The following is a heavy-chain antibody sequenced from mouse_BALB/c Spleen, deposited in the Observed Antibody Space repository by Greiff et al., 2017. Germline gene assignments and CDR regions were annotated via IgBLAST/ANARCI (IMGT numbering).Heavy chain of an antibody. CDR2: IRSKSNNYAT. J-gene: IGHJ4*01. CDR1: GFTFNTYA. CDR3: VREVSYYAMDY. Sequence: EVQLVESGGGLVQPKGSLKLSCAASGFTFNTYAMHWVCQAPGKGLEWVARIRSKSNNYATYYADSVKDRFTISRDDSQSMLYLQMNNLKTEDTAMYYCVREVSYYAMDYWGQGTSVTVSS. D-gene: IGHD2-10*02. V-gene: IGHV10-3*03.